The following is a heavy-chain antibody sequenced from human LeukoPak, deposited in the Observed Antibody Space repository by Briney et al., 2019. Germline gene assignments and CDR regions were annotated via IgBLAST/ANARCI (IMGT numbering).Heavy chain of an antibody. CDR1: GYTFTSYG. Sequence: ASVKVSCKASGYTFTSYGISWVRQAPGQGLEWMGGIIPIFGTANYAQKFQGRVTITADESTSTAYMELSSLRSEDTAVYYCARSLVGATEAYYYYGMDVWGQGTTVTVSS. V-gene: IGHV1-69*13. J-gene: IGHJ6*02. D-gene: IGHD1-26*01. CDR2: IIPIFGTA. CDR3: ARSLVGATEAYYYYGMDV.